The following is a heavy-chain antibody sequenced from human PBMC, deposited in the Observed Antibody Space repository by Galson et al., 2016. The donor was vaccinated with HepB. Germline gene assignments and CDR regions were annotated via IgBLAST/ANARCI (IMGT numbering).Heavy chain of an antibody. D-gene: IGHD1-7*01. V-gene: IGHV6-1*01. Sequence: CAISGDSVSSNTAAWNWIRQSPSGGLEWLGRTYYRSNWYNDYAASVRGRIVVSPDTSKNQFSLQLRSVSPEDTAVYYCVRGAPGDGTEYGYWGLGTLVTVSS. CDR2: TYYRSNWYN. CDR3: VRGAPGDGTEYGY. CDR1: GDSVSSNTAA. J-gene: IGHJ4*02.